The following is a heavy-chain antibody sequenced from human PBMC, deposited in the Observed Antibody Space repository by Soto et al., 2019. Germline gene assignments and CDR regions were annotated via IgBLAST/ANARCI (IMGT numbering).Heavy chain of an antibody. CDR3: ARTLPNRQLFDS. Sequence: SETLSLTCTVSGGSISSDSYYWGWIRQSPEKGLEWIASISYSGSTYYNPTLKSRLIISVDTSKNQFSLRLASVTAADTAVYYCARTLPNRQLFDSWSQGTLVTVSS. J-gene: IGHJ4*02. V-gene: IGHV4-39*07. CDR2: ISYSGST. CDR1: GGSISSDSYY. D-gene: IGHD1-1*01.